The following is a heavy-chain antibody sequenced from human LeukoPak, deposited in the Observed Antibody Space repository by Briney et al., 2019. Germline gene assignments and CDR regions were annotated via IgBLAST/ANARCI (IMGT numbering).Heavy chain of an antibody. D-gene: IGHD2-15*01. CDR2: IYTSGGT. CDR3: ARGGVACSGGSCYYYYMDV. Sequence: PSETLSLTCTVSGGSTSSYYWSWIRQPAGKGLEWIGRIYTSGGTNYNPSLKSRVTISVDKSKNQFSLKLSSVTAADTAVYYCARGGVACSGGSCYYYYMDVWGKGTTVTVSS. CDR1: GGSTSSYY. J-gene: IGHJ6*03. V-gene: IGHV4-4*07.